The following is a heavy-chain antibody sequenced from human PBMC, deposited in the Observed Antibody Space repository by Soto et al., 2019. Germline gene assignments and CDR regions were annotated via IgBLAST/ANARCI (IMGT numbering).Heavy chain of an antibody. J-gene: IGHJ3*02. CDR3: AKDLFQDTAMADGDAFDI. CDR2: ISYDGSNK. V-gene: IGHV3-30*18. D-gene: IGHD5-18*01. Sequence: GGSLRLSCAASGFTFSSYGMHWVRQAPGKGLEWVAVISYDGSNKYYADSVKGRFTISRDNSKNTLYLQMNSLRAEDTAVDYCAKDLFQDTAMADGDAFDIWGQGTMVTVSS. CDR1: GFTFSSYG.